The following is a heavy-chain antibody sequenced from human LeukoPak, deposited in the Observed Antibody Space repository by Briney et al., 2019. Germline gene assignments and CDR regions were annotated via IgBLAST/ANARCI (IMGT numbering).Heavy chain of an antibody. CDR1: GFTFSSYG. D-gene: IGHD3-3*01. Sequence: GGSLRLSCAASGFTFSSYGMHWVRQAPGKGLEWVAVISYDGSNKYYADSVKGRFTISRDNSKNTLYLQMNSLRAEDTAVYYCAKDQGLRFLEWSTLDYWGQGTLVIVSS. J-gene: IGHJ4*02. CDR2: ISYDGSNK. CDR3: AKDQGLRFLEWSTLDY. V-gene: IGHV3-30*18.